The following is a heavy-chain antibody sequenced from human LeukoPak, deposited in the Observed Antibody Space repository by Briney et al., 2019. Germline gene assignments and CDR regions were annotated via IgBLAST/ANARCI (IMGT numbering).Heavy chain of an antibody. CDR3: ARDATVTTGAWFDP. J-gene: IGHJ5*02. CDR2: IFHSGST. V-gene: IGHV4-4*02. D-gene: IGHD4-11*01. CDR1: GGSISSSW. Sequence: SGTLSLTCAVSGGSISSSWWSWVRQPPGKGLEWIGEIFHSGSTNYNPSLKGRVTISVDKSKNHFSLELTSVTAADTAVYYCARDATVTTGAWFDPWGQGTLVTVSS.